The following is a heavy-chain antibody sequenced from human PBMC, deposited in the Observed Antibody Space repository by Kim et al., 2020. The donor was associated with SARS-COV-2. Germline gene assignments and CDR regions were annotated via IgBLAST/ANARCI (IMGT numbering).Heavy chain of an antibody. V-gene: IGHV4-38-2*01. J-gene: IGHJ3*01. D-gene: IGHD3-3*02. CDR1: GSSIGIGYY. CDR3: ARMFAGISYTFDV. Sequence: SETLSLTCSVSGSSIGIGYYWAWVRQPPGRGLEWVGIISHSGLTNYNSSLLSRLTLSVDTSKKLFSLMLTSVTAADTAIYYCARMFAGISYTFDVWGRGT. CDR2: ISHSGLT.